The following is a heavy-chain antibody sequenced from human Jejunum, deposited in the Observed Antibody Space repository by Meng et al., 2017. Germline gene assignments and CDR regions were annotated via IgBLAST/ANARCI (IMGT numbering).Heavy chain of an antibody. Sequence: QVQLVQSGAEVKKPGASVTVSCKASGYSLYIHWVRLRPGEGLEWMGRINPRTGDTKSAQSFQGRVTMTRDTSTSTFSMDLSSLTTDGSAVYFCARESADGGSFDFWGQGTLVTVSS. V-gene: IGHV1-2*06. CDR2: INPRTGDT. CDR3: ARESADGGSFDF. CDR1: GYSLY. D-gene: IGHD2-15*01. J-gene: IGHJ4*02.